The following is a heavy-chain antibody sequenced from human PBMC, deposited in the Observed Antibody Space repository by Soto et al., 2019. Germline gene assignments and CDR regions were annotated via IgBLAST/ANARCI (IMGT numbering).Heavy chain of an antibody. Sequence: XSVKVSFNASGYTFTSYGISWLRHTPGQGLEWMGWISAYNGNTNYAQKLQGRVTMTTDTSTSTAYMELRRMRSDDTAVYYCAGSSGWTPIPDYWGQGTLVTVSS. V-gene: IGHV1-18*01. CDR1: GYTFTSYG. CDR3: AGSSGWTPIPDY. CDR2: ISAYNGNT. J-gene: IGHJ4*02. D-gene: IGHD6-19*01.